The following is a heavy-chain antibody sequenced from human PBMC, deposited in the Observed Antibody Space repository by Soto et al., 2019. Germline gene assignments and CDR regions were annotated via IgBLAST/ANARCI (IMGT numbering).Heavy chain of an antibody. CDR3: ARDLGGYLGTFDY. Sequence: ASVKVSCKVSGYTLTELSMHWVRQAPGQGLEWMGWISAYNGNTNYAQKLQGRVTMTTDTSTSTAYMELRSLRSDDTAVYYCARDLGGYLGTFDYWGQGTLVTVSS. CDR1: GYTLTELS. D-gene: IGHD5-12*01. V-gene: IGHV1-18*01. J-gene: IGHJ4*02. CDR2: ISAYNGNT.